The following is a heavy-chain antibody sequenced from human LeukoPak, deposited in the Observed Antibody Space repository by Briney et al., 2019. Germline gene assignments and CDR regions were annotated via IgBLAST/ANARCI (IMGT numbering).Heavy chain of an antibody. V-gene: IGHV4-4*07. D-gene: IGHD4-17*01. CDR2: IYTSGST. Sequence: SETLSLACTVSGGSISSYYWSWIRQPAGKGLEWIGRIYTSGSTNYNPSLKSRVTMSVDTSKNQFSLKLSSVTAADTAVYYCARVGNYGEEGYFDYWAREPWSPSPQ. CDR1: GGSISSYY. J-gene: IGHJ4*02. CDR3: ARVGNYGEEGYFDY.